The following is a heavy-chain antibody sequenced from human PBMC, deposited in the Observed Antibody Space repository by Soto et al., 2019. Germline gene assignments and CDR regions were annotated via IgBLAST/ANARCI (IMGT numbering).Heavy chain of an antibody. J-gene: IGHJ5*02. Sequence: QVQLQQWGAGLLKPSETLSLTCAVYGGSFSGYYWSWIRQPPGKGLEWIGEINHSGSTNYNPSLKSRVTISVDTSKNQFSLKLRSVTAADAAVYYCARKAKDIVVVVAATPVGWFDPWGQGTLVTVSS. D-gene: IGHD2-15*01. CDR2: INHSGST. CDR1: GGSFSGYY. CDR3: ARKAKDIVVVVAATPVGWFDP. V-gene: IGHV4-34*01.